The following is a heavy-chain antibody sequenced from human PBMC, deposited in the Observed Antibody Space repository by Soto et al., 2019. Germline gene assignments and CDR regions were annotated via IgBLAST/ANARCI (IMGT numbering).Heavy chain of an antibody. CDR3: ASDSPGGGWFDP. V-gene: IGHV3-74*01. Sequence: EVQLVESGGGLVQPGGSLRLSCAASGFTFSSYWMHWVRQAPGKGLVWVSRINSDGSSTSYADSVKGRFTISRDNAKNTLYLQMNSLRAEDTAVYYCASDSPGGGWFDPWGQGTLVTVSS. CDR2: INSDGSST. J-gene: IGHJ5*02. D-gene: IGHD3-10*01. CDR1: GFTFSSYW.